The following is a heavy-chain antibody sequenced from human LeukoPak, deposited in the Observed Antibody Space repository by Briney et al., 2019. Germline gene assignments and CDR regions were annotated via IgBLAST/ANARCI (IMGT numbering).Heavy chain of an antibody. J-gene: IGHJ5*02. D-gene: IGHD2-8*01. V-gene: IGHV4-39*07. CDR2: IYYSGST. CDR1: GGSISSSSYY. Sequence: SETLSLTCTVSGGSISSSSYYWGWIRQPPGKGLEWIGSIYYSGSTYYNPSLKSRVTISVDTSKNQFSLKLSSVTAADTAVYYCAQNGQSGFSFDPWGQGTLVTVSS. CDR3: AQNGQSGFSFDP.